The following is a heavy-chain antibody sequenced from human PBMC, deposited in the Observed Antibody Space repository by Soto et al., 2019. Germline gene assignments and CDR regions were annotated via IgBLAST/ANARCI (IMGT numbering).Heavy chain of an antibody. D-gene: IGHD3-10*01. Sequence: PGEGLVWVSRINGDGSFTRFADSVKGRFTISRDNAKNTLYLQMNSLRAEDTAVYYCARVGGGSGNFDYWGQGTLVTVSS. J-gene: IGHJ4*02. CDR2: INGDGSFT. CDR3: ARVGGGSGNFDY. V-gene: IGHV3-74*01.